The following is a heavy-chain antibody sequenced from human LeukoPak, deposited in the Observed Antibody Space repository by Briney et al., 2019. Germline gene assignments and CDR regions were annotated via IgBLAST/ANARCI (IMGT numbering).Heavy chain of an antibody. CDR3: ARGREGTGWLVRDYFDY. J-gene: IGHJ4*02. V-gene: IGHV4-39*07. Sequence: PSETLSLTCTVSGGSISSSDFYWGWIRQPPGKGLEWIGIISYSGSTYYNPSLKSRVTISVDTSRNQFSLKLKSVTAADTAVYYCARGREGTGWLVRDYFDYWGQGTLVTVSS. D-gene: IGHD6-19*01. CDR1: GGSISSSDFY. CDR2: ISYSGST.